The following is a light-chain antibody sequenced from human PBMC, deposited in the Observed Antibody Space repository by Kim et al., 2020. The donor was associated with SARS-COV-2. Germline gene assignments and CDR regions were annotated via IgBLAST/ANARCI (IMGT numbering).Light chain of an antibody. J-gene: IGLJ3*02. CDR3: ISNAGGNNWV. V-gene: IGLV2-8*01. Sequence: GQSITISCTGTSSDVVAYNYVSWYQQHPGKVPKLMIYEVSKRPSGVPDRFSGSKSGNTASLTVYGLQAEDEADYYCISNAGGNNWVFGGGTKLTVL. CDR1: SSDVVAYNY. CDR2: EVS.